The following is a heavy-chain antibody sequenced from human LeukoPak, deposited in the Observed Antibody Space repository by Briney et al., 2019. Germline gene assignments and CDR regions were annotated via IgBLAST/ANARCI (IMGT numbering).Heavy chain of an antibody. CDR1: GYTFTSYD. CDR2: MNPNSGNT. V-gene: IGHV1-8*01. Sequence: GASVKVSCKASGYTFTSYDINWVRQATGQGLEWMGWMNPNSGNTGYAQKFQGGVTMTRDTSTSTAYVELSSLRSEDSAVYYCAREPLRTEHIDYWGQGTLVTVSS. CDR3: AREPLRTEHIDY. D-gene: IGHD1-14*01. J-gene: IGHJ4*02.